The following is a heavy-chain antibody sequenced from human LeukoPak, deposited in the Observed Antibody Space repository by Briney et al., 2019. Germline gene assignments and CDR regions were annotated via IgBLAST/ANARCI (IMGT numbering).Heavy chain of an antibody. CDR2: INLDGTEE. D-gene: IGHD3/OR15-3a*01. V-gene: IGHV3-7*01. CDR3: ASGRHDFLH. Sequence: GGSLRLSCAASGFVFSTYWMTWVRQVPGKGLEWVANINLDGTEEHYVDSSLKGRFTISRDNAKNSLHLQMTSLRVEDTAVYYCASGRHDFLHWGQGTLVTVSS. J-gene: IGHJ4*02. CDR1: GFVFSTYW.